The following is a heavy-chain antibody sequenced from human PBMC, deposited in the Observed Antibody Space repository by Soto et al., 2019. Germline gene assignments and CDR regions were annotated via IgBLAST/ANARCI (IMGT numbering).Heavy chain of an antibody. J-gene: IGHJ5*02. D-gene: IGHD1-1*01. V-gene: IGHV4-59*12. CDR1: PGSISSYY. Sequence: XXTLSLTCTVSPGSISSYYWSWIRQPPGKRLEWIGNXYYSGXTHYNNYLGSXXTISVETXXXQFYLKLSSVTAADTAVYYCARDQLEGNWFDPWGQGTLVTVSS. CDR2: XYYSGXT. CDR3: ARDQLEGNWFDP.